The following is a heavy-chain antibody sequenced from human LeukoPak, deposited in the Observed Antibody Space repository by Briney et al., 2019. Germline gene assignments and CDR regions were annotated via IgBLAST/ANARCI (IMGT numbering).Heavy chain of an antibody. CDR1: GYTFTSYY. CDR3: AREGYCSSTSCSFMDV. D-gene: IGHD2-2*01. Sequence: ASVKVSCKASGYTFTSYYMHWVRQAPRQGLAWVGIINPSGGSTSYAQKIKGRVTMTRDMSTSTVYMELSSLRSEDTAVYYCAREGYCSSTSCSFMDVWGKGTTVTVSS. V-gene: IGHV1-46*01. CDR2: INPSGGST. J-gene: IGHJ6*03.